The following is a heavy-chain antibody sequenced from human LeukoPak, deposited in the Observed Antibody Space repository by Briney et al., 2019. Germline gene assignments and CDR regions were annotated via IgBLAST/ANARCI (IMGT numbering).Heavy chain of an antibody. CDR2: MNPNSGNT. V-gene: IGHV1-8*01. J-gene: IGHJ4*02. D-gene: IGHD3-22*01. CDR1: GYTFTSYD. CDR3: ARGPRGYYYDSSGGY. Sequence: ASVKVSCKASGYTFTSYDINWVRQATGHGLEWMGWMNPNSGNTGYAQKFQGRVTMTRNTSISTAYMELSSLRSEDTAVYYCARGPRGYYYDSSGGYWGQGTLVTVSS.